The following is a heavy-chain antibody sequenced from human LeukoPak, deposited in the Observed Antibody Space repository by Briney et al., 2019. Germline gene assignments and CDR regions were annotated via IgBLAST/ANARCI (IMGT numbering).Heavy chain of an antibody. J-gene: IGHJ4*02. CDR1: GFTFSSYA. CDR2: ISSNGGST. D-gene: IGHD2-15*01. CDR3: ARTPEFCSGGSCYSEGYFDY. Sequence: GGSLRLSCAASGFTFSSYAMHWVRQAPGKGLEYVSAISSNGGSTYYANSVKGRFTISRDNSKNTLYLQMGSLRAEDMAVYYSARTPEFCSGGSCYSEGYFDYWGQGTLVTVSS. V-gene: IGHV3-64*01.